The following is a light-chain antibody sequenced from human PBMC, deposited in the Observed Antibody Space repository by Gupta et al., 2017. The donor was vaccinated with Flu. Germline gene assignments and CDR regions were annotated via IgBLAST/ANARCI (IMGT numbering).Light chain of an antibody. V-gene: IGLV2-14*01. J-gene: IGLJ3*02. Sequence: SALTHHASVSSSPAGSITISCTGSSSDVGGYNYVSWYKQQPGTAPKLLLHEVINRPSGGSDRFSGSKSGNTDYLTXSXLQAEDXADYYCSSYTSSISGVFGAGTELTV. CDR3: SSYTSSISGV. CDR2: EVI. CDR1: SSDVGGYNY.